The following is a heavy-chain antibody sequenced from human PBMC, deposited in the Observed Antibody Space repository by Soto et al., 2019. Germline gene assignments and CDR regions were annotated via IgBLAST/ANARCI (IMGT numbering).Heavy chain of an antibody. D-gene: IGHD2-15*01. CDR1: GYSFTSLD. J-gene: IGHJ4*02. CDR2: MQPSSGRT. Sequence: ASVKVSCKASGYSFTSLDINWVRQTTGQGLEWMGWMQPSSGRTGYAQKFQGRVTMTRNTSISTAYMELSSLRSEDTAVYYCARARRYCSGGSCYFRFDYWGQGTPVTVSS. CDR3: ARARRYCSGGSCYFRFDY. V-gene: IGHV1-8*01.